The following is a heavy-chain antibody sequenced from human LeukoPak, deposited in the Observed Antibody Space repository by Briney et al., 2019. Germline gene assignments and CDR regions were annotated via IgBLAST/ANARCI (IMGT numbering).Heavy chain of an antibody. Sequence: ASVKVSCKASGYTFTSYDINWVRQATGQGLEWMGWMNPNSGNTGYAQKFQGRVTITRNTSISTAYMELSSLRSEDTAVYFCSRSFYTTSWYYFDPWGQGTLVTVSS. CDR3: SRSFYTTSWYYFDP. J-gene: IGHJ4*02. CDR1: GYTFTSYD. CDR2: MNPNSGNT. V-gene: IGHV1-8*03. D-gene: IGHD1-26*01.